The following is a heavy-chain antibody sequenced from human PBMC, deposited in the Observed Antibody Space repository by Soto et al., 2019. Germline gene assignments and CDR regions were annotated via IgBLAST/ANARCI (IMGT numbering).Heavy chain of an antibody. V-gene: IGHV4-30-4*01. CDR2: IHDSGNT. CDR1: GGSVSMGDYL. Sequence: SETRSRTWTVFGGSVSMGDYLWIWSRQRPGKGLEWIGYIHDSGNTYYNPSLKSRVTISLDTSKNQFSLKVTSMTAADTAVYFCARARGGDSGDYASLFDRWGQGNLVTVSS. D-gene: IGHD4-17*01. CDR3: ARARGGDSGDYASLFDR. J-gene: IGHJ5*02.